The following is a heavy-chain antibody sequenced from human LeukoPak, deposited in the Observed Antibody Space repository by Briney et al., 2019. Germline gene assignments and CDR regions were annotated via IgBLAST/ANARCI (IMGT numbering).Heavy chain of an antibody. D-gene: IGHD3-16*01. CDR1: GFSFSTYG. Sequence: GRSLRLSCGASGFSFSTYGMHWVRQAPGKGLGWVALIWNAGTNTYYADSVKGRFTISRDNSKNTLYLQMNSLRAEDTAVYYCVGDTPPGGGYYFDYWGQGTLVIVSS. V-gene: IGHV3-33*01. CDR3: VGDTPPGGGYYFDY. CDR2: IWNAGTNT. J-gene: IGHJ4*02.